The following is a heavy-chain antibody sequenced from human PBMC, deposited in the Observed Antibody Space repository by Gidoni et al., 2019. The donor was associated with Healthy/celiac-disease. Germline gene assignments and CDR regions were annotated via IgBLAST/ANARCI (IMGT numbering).Heavy chain of an antibody. J-gene: IGHJ4*02. D-gene: IGHD2-2*01. V-gene: IGHV1-69*06. Sequence: QVQLVQSGAEVTKPGSSVTVSCKASGGTFSSYAISWVRQAPGQGLEWMGGIIPIFGTANYAQKFQGRGTITADKSTSTAYMELSSLRSEDTAVYYCASNIVVVPAATLYYFDYWGQGTLVTVSS. CDR2: IIPIFGTA. CDR1: GGTFSSYA. CDR3: ASNIVVVPAATLYYFDY.